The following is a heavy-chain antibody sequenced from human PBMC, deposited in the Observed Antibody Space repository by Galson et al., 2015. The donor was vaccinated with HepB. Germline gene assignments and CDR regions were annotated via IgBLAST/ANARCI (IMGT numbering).Heavy chain of an antibody. Sequence: SVKVSCKMSGYTLTEISMYWLRRVPGKGLEFMGGSDPESGERMYGQTFQGRVTLTEDTTTDTAYMELRSLRSEDTALYYCATADLWSGYFDYWGQGTLVTVSS. D-gene: IGHD3-3*01. J-gene: IGHJ4*02. CDR2: SDPESGER. CDR3: ATADLWSGYFDY. V-gene: IGHV1-24*01. CDR1: GYTLTEIS.